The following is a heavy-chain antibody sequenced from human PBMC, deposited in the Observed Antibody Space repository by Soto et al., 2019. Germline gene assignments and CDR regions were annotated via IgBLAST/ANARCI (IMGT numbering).Heavy chain of an antibody. D-gene: IGHD6-6*01. CDR1: GFTFSSYG. CDR2: IWYDGSNK. Sequence: QVQLVESGGGVVQPGRSLRLSCAASGFTFSSYGMHWVRQAPGKGLEWVAVIWYDGSNKYYADSVKGRFTISRDNSKNTLYLQMNSLRAEDTAVYYCARDPYIAAIRFGQGYYGMDVWGQGTTGTVSS. V-gene: IGHV3-33*01. CDR3: ARDPYIAAIRFGQGYYGMDV. J-gene: IGHJ6*02.